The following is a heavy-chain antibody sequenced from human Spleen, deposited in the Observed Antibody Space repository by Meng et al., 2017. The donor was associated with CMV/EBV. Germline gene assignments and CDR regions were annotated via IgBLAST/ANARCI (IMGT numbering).Heavy chain of an antibody. CDR1: GYTFTSYY. Sequence: SCKASGYTFTSYYMHWVRQAPGQGLEWMGIINPSGGSTSYAQKFQGRVTMTRDTSTSTVYMELSSLRSEDTAAYYCARDSPPLYFDYWGQGTLVTVSS. CDR2: INPSGGST. CDR3: ARDSPPLYFDY. J-gene: IGHJ4*02. V-gene: IGHV1-46*01.